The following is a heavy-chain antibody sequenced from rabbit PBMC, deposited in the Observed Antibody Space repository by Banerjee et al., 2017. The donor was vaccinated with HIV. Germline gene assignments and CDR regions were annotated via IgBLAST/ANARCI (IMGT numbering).Heavy chain of an antibody. CDR3: ARDLAGVIGWNFNL. V-gene: IGHV1S45*01. J-gene: IGHJ4*01. CDR2: IYTDSTGST. CDR1: GFSFSSSHY. D-gene: IGHD4-1*01. Sequence: QEQLEESGGDLVKPGASLTLTCTASGFSFSSSHYMCWVRQAPGKGLEWIACIYTDSTGSTYYASWAKGRFTISKTSSTTVTLQVTSLTAADTATYFCARDLAGVIGWNFNLWGQGTLVTVS.